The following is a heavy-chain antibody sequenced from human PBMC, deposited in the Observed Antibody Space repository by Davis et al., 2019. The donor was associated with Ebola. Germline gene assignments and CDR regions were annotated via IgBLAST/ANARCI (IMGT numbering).Heavy chain of an antibody. Sequence: MPSETLSLTCTVSGGSISSSSYYWGWIRQPPGKGLEWIGSIYYSGSTYYNPSLKSRVTISVDTSKNQFSLKLSSVTAADTAVYYCARVRGYSSTCDYWGQGTLVTVSS. V-gene: IGHV4-39*01. CDR2: IYYSGST. D-gene: IGHD5-18*01. CDR3: ARVRGYSSTCDY. J-gene: IGHJ4*02. CDR1: GGSISSSSYY.